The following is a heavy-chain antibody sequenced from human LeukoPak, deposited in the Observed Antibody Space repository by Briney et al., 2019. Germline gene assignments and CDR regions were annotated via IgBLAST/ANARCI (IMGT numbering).Heavy chain of an antibody. Sequence: GGSLRLSCAASGFTFSSSAMNWVRQAPGKGLEWVSAISGSGGSTHYADSVKGRFTISRDNSKNTVSLQMNSLRAEDTALYYCARDLDWGAFDAWGQGTLVTVSS. CDR2: ISGSGGST. J-gene: IGHJ5*02. D-gene: IGHD3-9*01. CDR1: GFTFSSSA. V-gene: IGHV3-23*01. CDR3: ARDLDWGAFDA.